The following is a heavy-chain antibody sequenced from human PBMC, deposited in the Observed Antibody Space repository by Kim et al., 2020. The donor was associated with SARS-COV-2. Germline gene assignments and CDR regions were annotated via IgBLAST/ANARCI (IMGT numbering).Heavy chain of an antibody. V-gene: IGHV3-53*04. J-gene: IGHJ4*02. Sequence: GGSLRLSCAASGFTVSSNYMSWVRQAPGKGLEWVSVIYSGGSTYYADSVKGRFTISRHNSKNTLYLQMNSLRAEDTAVYYCARGAESSGWYEAARLDYWGQGTLVTVSS. CDR3: ARGAESSGWYEAARLDY. CDR1: GFTVSSNY. CDR2: IYSGGST. D-gene: IGHD6-19*01.